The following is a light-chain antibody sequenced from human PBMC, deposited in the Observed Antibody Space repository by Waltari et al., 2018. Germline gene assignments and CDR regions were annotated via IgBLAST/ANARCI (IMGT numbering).Light chain of an antibody. CDR3: QKYNNYPYT. Sequence: DIQLTQSPSTLSASVGDRVTITCRTSQTISNWLAWYQQKSGKAPNLLIYQASSLKSGVPSRFSGSGSGTEFTLTIRSLQPEDFATYYCQKYNNYPYTFDQGTKLEIK. CDR1: QTISNW. CDR2: QAS. V-gene: IGKV1-5*03. J-gene: IGKJ2*01.